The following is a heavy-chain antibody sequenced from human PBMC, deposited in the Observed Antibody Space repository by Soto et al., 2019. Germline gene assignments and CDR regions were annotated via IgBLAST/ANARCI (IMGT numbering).Heavy chain of an antibody. CDR2: IDPSDSYI. V-gene: IGHV5-10-1*01. CDR1: GYSFSTYW. Sequence: GESLKISCKGSGYSFSTYWISWVRQMPGKGLEWMGRIDPSDSYINYSPSFQGHVAISADKSISTAYLQWSSLKASDTAVYYCARRINMLRGGYYYYHLDVWGQGTMVTVSS. CDR3: ARRINMLRGGYYYYHLDV. J-gene: IGHJ6*02. D-gene: IGHD3-10*01.